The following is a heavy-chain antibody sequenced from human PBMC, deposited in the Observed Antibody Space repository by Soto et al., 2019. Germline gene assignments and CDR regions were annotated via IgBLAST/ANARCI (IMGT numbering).Heavy chain of an antibody. CDR1: GGTFSSYA. V-gene: IGHV1-69*13. Sequence: GASVKVSCKASGGTFSSYAISWVRQAPGQGLEWMGGIIPIFGTANYAQKFQGRVTITADESTSTAYMELSSLRSEDTAVYYCARQQTYYDILTGYLAAPLFDYWGQGTLVTVS. CDR3: ARQQTYYDILTGYLAAPLFDY. D-gene: IGHD3-9*01. CDR2: IIPIFGTA. J-gene: IGHJ4*02.